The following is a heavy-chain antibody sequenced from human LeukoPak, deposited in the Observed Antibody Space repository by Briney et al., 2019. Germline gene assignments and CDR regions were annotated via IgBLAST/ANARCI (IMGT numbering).Heavy chain of an antibody. Sequence: PGGSLRLSCAASGFTFSSYAMHWVRQAPGKGLEYVSAISSNGGSTYYANSVKDRFTISRDNSKNTLYLQMGSLRAEDMAVYYCARSRYDAFDIWGQGTMVTVSS. CDR1: GFTFSSYA. V-gene: IGHV3-64*01. CDR2: ISSNGGST. J-gene: IGHJ3*02. CDR3: ARSRYDAFDI.